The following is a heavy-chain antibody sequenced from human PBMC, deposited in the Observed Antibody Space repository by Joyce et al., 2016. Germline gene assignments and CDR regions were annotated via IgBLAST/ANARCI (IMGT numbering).Heavy chain of an antibody. V-gene: IGHV3-21*02. D-gene: IGHD3-22*01. Sequence: EVQLVESGGGLVKPGGSLRISCAASGFTFSTSSMSWFRRAAGKGLECVSAISSDSTYIFYADSVKGRFTVSRDNAKNSLYLQMNSLRAEDTAVFFCARGGIVYDYSMDLWGQGTTVTVSS. CDR1: GFTFSTSS. CDR3: ARGGIVYDYSMDL. J-gene: IGHJ6*02. CDR2: ISSDSTYI.